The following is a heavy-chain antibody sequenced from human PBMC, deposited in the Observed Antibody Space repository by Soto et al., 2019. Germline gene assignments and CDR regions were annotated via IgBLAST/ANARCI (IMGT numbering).Heavy chain of an antibody. V-gene: IGHV1-8*02. Sequence: VASVKVSCESCGCSFTSLDVHGVRQASGQGLEWMGWMNPNGGNTNYAQKFQGRVTMTRNTSTSTVYMELSSLRSDDTAVYYCARGYYYDSSAVTRVFDYWGQGTLVTVSS. CDR3: ARGYYYDSSAVTRVFDY. J-gene: IGHJ4*02. CDR1: GCSFTSLD. D-gene: IGHD3-22*01. CDR2: MNPNGGNT.